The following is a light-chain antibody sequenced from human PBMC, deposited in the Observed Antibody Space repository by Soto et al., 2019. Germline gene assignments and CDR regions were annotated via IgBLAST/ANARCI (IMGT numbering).Light chain of an antibody. J-gene: IGLJ2*01. CDR1: SSDVGGYNY. V-gene: IGLV2-14*01. Sequence: QSALTQPASVSGSPGQSITISCTGTSSDVGGYNYVSWYQQHPGKAPKLMIYDVSNRPSGVSNRFSGSKSGNTASLTISGLQAEDEAAYYCSSYTSSSTLYVVFGGGTNVTVL. CDR3: SSYTSSSTLYVV. CDR2: DVS.